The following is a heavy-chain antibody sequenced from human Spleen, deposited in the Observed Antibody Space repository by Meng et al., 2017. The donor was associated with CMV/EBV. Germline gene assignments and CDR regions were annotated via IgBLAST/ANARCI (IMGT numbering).Heavy chain of an antibody. V-gene: IGHV3-30*02. CDR2: IRYDGSNK. J-gene: IGHJ4*02. CDR3: AKGVVPGALAYGSSWYYFDY. Sequence: SYGTHWVRQAPGKGLEWVAFIRYDGSNKYSADSVKGRFTISRDNSKNTLYLQMNSLRAEDTALYYCAKGVVPGALAYGSSWYYFDYWGQGTLVTVSS. CDR1: SYG. D-gene: IGHD6-13*01.